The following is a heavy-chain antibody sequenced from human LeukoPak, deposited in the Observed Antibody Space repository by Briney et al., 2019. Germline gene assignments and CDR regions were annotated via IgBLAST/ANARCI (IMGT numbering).Heavy chain of an antibody. CDR2: IKGGGGDP. J-gene: IGHJ4*02. Sequence: GESLRLSCAASGFTFSTYAMGWVRQAPGKGLEWVSSIKGGGGDPFYADSVKGRFTISRDNSKNTLFLQLNSLRAEDTAVYYCAKGGHDFNPFYWWGQRTLVTVSS. CDR1: GFTFSTYA. D-gene: IGHD2-15*01. CDR3: AKGGHDFNPFYW. V-gene: IGHV3-23*01.